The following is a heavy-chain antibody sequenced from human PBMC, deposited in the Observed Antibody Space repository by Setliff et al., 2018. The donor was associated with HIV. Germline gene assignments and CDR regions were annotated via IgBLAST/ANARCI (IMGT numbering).Heavy chain of an antibody. CDR1: GYTFTSYG. V-gene: IGHV1-18*04. Sequence: VASVKVSCKASGYTFTSYGISWVRQAPGHGLEWMGWISTYKGNTKYEQKFQGRVTMTTDTSTSTAYMELRSLRSDDTAIYYCARDNYDDYSRVQMDVWGKGTTVTVSS. D-gene: IGHD4-17*01. J-gene: IGHJ6*04. CDR3: ARDNYDDYSRVQMDV. CDR2: ISTYKGNT.